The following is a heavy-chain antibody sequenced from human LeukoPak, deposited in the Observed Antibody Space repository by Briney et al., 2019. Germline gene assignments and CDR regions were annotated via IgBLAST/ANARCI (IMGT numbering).Heavy chain of an antibody. V-gene: IGHV4-59*01. CDR3: ARKRYSSSWVLLDAFDI. D-gene: IGHD6-13*01. CDR2: IYYRGST. J-gene: IGHJ3*02. CDR1: GGSISSYY. Sequence: SETLSLTCTVSGGSISSYYWSWIRQPPGKGLEWIGYIYYRGSTNYNPSLKSRVTISGDTSKNQFSLKLSSVTAADTAVYYCARKRYSSSWVLLDAFDIWGQGTMVTVSS.